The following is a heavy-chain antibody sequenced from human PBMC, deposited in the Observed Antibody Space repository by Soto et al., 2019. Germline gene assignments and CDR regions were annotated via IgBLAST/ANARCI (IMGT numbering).Heavy chain of an antibody. CDR3: ARMGEDSSGWTHFDY. CDR1: GFSLSNARMG. V-gene: IGHV2-26*01. CDR2: IFSNDEK. Sequence: SGPTLVNPTATLTLTCTVSGFSLSNARMGVSWIRQPPGKALEWLAHIFSNDEKSYSTSLKSRLTISKDTSKSQVVLTMTNMDPVDTATYYCARMGEDSSGWTHFDYWGQGTLVTVSS. J-gene: IGHJ4*02. D-gene: IGHD6-19*01.